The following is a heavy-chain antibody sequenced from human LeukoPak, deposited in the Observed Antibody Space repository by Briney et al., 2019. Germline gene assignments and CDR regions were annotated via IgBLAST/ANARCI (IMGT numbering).Heavy chain of an antibody. Sequence: RGASVKVSCKASGYTFTKYGITWVRQAPGQGLERMRWISTYNGNTNYAQKLQGRVTMTTDTSTSTAYMELRSLISDDAAVYYCARGDDYGDYWGLYWGQGTLVTVSS. CDR3: ARGDDYGDYWGLY. V-gene: IGHV1-18*01. CDR1: GYTFTKYG. J-gene: IGHJ4*02. D-gene: IGHD4-17*01. CDR2: ISTYNGNT.